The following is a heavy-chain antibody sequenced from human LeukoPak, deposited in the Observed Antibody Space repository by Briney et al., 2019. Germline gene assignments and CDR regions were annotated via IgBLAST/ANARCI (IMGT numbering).Heavy chain of an antibody. CDR2: IYYSGST. CDR1: GGSISSGGYY. CDR3: AREANWNYGY. D-gene: IGHD1-7*01. J-gene: IGHJ4*02. Sequence: PSETLSLTCTVSGGSISSGGYYWSWIRQHPGKGLEWIGYIYYSGSTYYNPSLKSRVTISVDTSKNQFSLKLNSVTAADTAAYYCAREANWNYGYWGQGTLVTVSS. V-gene: IGHV4-31*03.